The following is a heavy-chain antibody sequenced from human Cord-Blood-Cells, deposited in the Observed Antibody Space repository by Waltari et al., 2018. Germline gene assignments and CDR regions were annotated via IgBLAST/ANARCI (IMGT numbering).Heavy chain of an antibody. CDR1: GCTSSSYA. J-gene: IGHJ3*02. D-gene: IGHD1-26*01. CDR3: ARDRFWGSGSYYDAFDI. V-gene: IGHV1-69*01. CDR2: IIPIVGTA. Sequence: QVQLVQSGAEVKKPGSSVKVSCKASGCTSSSYAISWVRQDPGQGLEWMGGIIPIVGTANYAQKFQGSGTSTADESTSTAYMELSSLRSEDTAVYYCARDRFWGSGSYYDAFDIWGQGTMVTVSS.